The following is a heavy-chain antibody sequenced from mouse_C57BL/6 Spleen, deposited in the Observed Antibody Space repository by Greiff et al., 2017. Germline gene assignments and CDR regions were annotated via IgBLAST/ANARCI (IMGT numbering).Heavy chain of an antibody. CDR3: ARDGYSYWYFDV. V-gene: IGHV3-6*01. Sequence: EVQLQQSGPGLVKPSQSLSLTCSVTGYSITSGYYWNWIRQFPGNKLEWMGYISYDGSNNYNPSLKNRISITRDTSKNQFFLKLNSVTTEDTATYYCARDGYSYWYFDVWGTGTTVTVSS. J-gene: IGHJ1*03. D-gene: IGHD2-14*01. CDR1: GYSITSGYY. CDR2: ISYDGSN.